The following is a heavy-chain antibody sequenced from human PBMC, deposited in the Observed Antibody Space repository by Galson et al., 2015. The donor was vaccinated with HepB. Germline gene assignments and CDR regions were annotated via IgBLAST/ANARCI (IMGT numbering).Heavy chain of an antibody. V-gene: IGHV3-30*18. J-gene: IGHJ6*02. Sequence: SLRLSCAASGFTFSNYAIHWVRQAPGKGLEWVAVISYDGNYKYYADSVKGRFTISRDNSKNTLYLQMNSLRAEDTAVYFCAKDSGFRKQLVSTLYYYHGMDVWGQGTTVTVSS. CDR2: ISYDGNYK. CDR3: AKDSGFRKQLVSTLYYYHGMDV. CDR1: GFTFSNYA. D-gene: IGHD6-13*01.